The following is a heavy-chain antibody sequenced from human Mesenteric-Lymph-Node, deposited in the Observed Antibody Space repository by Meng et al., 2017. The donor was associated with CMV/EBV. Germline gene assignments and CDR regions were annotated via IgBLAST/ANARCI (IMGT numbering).Heavy chain of an antibody. Sequence: ASVKVSCKASGYTFTGYYMHWVRQATGQGLEWMGWMNPNTGNTGYAQKFQGRVTITTDESTSTAYMELSSLRSEDTAVYYCATRGPLVAVITAYYYYGMDVWGQGTTVTVSS. CDR2: MNPNTGNT. J-gene: IGHJ6*02. CDR1: GYTFTGYY. D-gene: IGHD3-22*01. V-gene: IGHV1-8*03. CDR3: ATRGPLVAVITAYYYYGMDV.